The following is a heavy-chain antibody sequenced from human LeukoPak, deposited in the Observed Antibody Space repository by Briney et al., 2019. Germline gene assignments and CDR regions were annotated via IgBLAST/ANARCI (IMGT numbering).Heavy chain of an antibody. V-gene: IGHV1-69*13. D-gene: IGHD2-15*01. CDR3: ARSQGYCSGGSCYPYNWFDP. CDR1: GGTFSSYA. Sequence: SVKVSCKASGGTFSSYAISWVRQAPGQGLEWMGGIIPIFGTANYAQKFQGRVTITADESTSTAYIELSSLRSEDTAVYYCARSQGYCSGGSCYPYNWFDPWGQGTLVTVSS. CDR2: IIPIFGTA. J-gene: IGHJ5*02.